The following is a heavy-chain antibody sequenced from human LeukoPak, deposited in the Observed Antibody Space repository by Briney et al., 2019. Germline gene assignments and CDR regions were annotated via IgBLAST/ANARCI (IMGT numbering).Heavy chain of an antibody. Sequence: ASVKVSCKVSGYTLTELSMHWVRQAPGKGLEWMGGFDPEDGETIYAQKFQGRVTMTEDTSTDTAYMELSSLRSEDTAVYYCARASTYYDFWSGYYRRNNWFDPWGQGTLVTVSS. D-gene: IGHD3-3*01. CDR3: ARASTYYDFWSGYYRRNNWFDP. CDR2: FDPEDGET. V-gene: IGHV1-24*01. CDR1: GYTLTELS. J-gene: IGHJ5*02.